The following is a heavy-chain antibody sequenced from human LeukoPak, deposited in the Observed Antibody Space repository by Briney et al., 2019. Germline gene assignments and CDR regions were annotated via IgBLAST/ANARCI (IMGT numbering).Heavy chain of an antibody. CDR2: IYHSGST. J-gene: IGHJ5*02. V-gene: IGHV4-38-2*02. CDR3: ARETHYYYDSSGYFDP. CDR1: GYSISSGYY. Sequence: SETLSLTCTVSGYSISSGYYWGWIRQPPGKGLEWIGSIYHSGSTYYNPSLKSRVTISVDTSKNQFSLKLSSVTAADTAVYYCARETHYYYDSSGYFDPWDQGTLVTVSS. D-gene: IGHD3-22*01.